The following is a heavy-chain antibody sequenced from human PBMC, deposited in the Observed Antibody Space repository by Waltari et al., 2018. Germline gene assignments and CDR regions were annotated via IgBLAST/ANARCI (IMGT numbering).Heavy chain of an antibody. Sequence: QVQLVQSGAEVKKPGSSVKVSCKASGGTFSSYAISWVRQAPEQGLEWMGGISPIFGTANYAQKFQGRVTITADESTSTAYMELSSLRSEDTAVYYCAVRYSGYDYGEMDYWGQGTLVTVSS. CDR2: ISPIFGTA. CDR1: GGTFSSYA. J-gene: IGHJ4*02. CDR3: AVRYSGYDYGEMDY. D-gene: IGHD5-12*01. V-gene: IGHV1-69*01.